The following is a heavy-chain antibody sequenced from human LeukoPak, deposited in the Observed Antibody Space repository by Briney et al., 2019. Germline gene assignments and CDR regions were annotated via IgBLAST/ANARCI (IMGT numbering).Heavy chain of an antibody. CDR1: GGSMSSYY. CDR2: IYYNGRTT. Sequence: PSETLSLTCTVSGGSMSSYYWSWIRQSPGKGLEWIGYIYYNGRTTNYNPSLKSRVTMSVDTPKNQFPLKLSSVTAADTAVYYCARVGDWNDLVYWGQGILVSVSS. CDR3: ARVGDWNDLVY. V-gene: IGHV4-59*01. D-gene: IGHD1-1*01. J-gene: IGHJ4*02.